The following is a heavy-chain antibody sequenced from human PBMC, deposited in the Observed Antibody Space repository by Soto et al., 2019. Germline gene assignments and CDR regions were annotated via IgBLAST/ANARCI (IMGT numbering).Heavy chain of an antibody. CDR3: ARAYGYSGYDFLFVGGYFDY. CDR1: GFTFSSYA. CDR2: ISSSGSTI. Sequence: GGSLRLSCAASGFTFSSYAMHWVRQAPGKGLEWVSYISSSGSTIYYADSVKGRFTISRDNAKNSLYLQMNSLRAKDTAVYYCARAYGYSGYDFLFVGGYFDYWGQGTLVTVSS. J-gene: IGHJ4*02. V-gene: IGHV3-48*03. D-gene: IGHD5-12*01.